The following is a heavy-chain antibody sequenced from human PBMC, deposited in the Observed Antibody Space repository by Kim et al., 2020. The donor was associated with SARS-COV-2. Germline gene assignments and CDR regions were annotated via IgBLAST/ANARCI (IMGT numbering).Heavy chain of an antibody. V-gene: IGHV3-30*18. Sequence: GGSLRLSCAASGFTFSSYGMHWVRQAPGKGLEWVAVISYDGSNKYYADSVKGRFTISRDNSKNTLYLQMNSLRAEDTAVYYCAKDKEDCSGGSCYSGIYYYYGMDVWGQGTTVTVSS. CDR3: AKDKEDCSGGSCYSGIYYYYGMDV. CDR1: GFTFSSYG. CDR2: ISYDGSNK. J-gene: IGHJ6*02. D-gene: IGHD2-15*01.